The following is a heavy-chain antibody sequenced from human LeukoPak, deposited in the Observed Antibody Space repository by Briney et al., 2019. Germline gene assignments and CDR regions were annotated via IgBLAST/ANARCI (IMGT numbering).Heavy chain of an antibody. J-gene: IGHJ4*02. Sequence: SGGSLRLSCAASGFTFSSYWMHWVRQAPGKGLVWVSRIGPDGSSALYADSVKGRFTLSRDNAKNSLFLQMNSLRAEDTAVYYCARDYYGSGWYGDYWGQGTLVTVSS. CDR2: IGPDGSSA. CDR1: GFTFSSYW. D-gene: IGHD6-19*01. CDR3: ARDYYGSGWYGDY. V-gene: IGHV3-74*01.